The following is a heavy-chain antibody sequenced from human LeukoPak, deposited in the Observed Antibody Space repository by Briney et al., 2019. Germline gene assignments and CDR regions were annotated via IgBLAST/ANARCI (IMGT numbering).Heavy chain of an antibody. J-gene: IGHJ5*02. D-gene: IGHD3-9*01. CDR1: GGSISSYY. CDR2: IYTSGST. Sequence: TSETLSLTCIVSGGSISSYYWSWIRQPAGKGLEWIGRIYTSGSTYYNPSLKSRVTISVDRSKNQFSLKLSSVTAADTAVYYCARVNYDILTGKGWFDPWGQGTLVTVSS. CDR3: ARVNYDILTGKGWFDP. V-gene: IGHV4-4*07.